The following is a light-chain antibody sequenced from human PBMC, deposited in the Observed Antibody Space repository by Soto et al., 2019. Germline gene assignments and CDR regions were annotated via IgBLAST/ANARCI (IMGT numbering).Light chain of an antibody. J-gene: IGKJ1*01. Sequence: DIQMTQSPSTLSASVGDRVPITCRASQSISSGLAWYQQKPGKAPKVLLFDASSLESGVPSRFSGSGAATEFTLTSSSLQPEDFATDDCQQYRTYPGTFXQGTKVEIK. CDR2: DAS. CDR1: QSISSG. CDR3: QQYRTYPGT. V-gene: IGKV1-5*01.